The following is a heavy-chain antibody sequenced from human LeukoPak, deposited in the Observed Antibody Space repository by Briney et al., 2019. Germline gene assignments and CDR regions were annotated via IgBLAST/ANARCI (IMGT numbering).Heavy chain of an antibody. D-gene: IGHD6-19*01. CDR1: GYTFTSYD. V-gene: IGHV1-8*03. Sequence: GASVKVSCKASGYTFTSYDINWVRQATGQGLEWMGWMNPNSGNTGYAQKFQGRVTITRNTSISTAYMELSSLRSEDTAVYYCARRRNGWRLLDAFDIWGQGTMVTVSS. CDR2: MNPNSGNT. J-gene: IGHJ3*02. CDR3: ARRRNGWRLLDAFDI.